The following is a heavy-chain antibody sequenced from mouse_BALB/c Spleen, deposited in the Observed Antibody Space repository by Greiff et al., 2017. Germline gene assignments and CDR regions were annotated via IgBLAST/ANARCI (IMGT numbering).Heavy chain of an antibody. Sequence: EVMLVESGGGLVQPGGSMKLSCVASGFTFSNYWMNWVRQSPEKGLEWVAEIRLKSNNYATHYAESVKGRFTISRDDSKSSVYLQMNNLRAEDTGIYYCTSGSSYGMDYWGQGTSVTVSS. V-gene: IGHV6-6*02. D-gene: IGHD1-1*01. CDR3: TSGSSYGMDY. J-gene: IGHJ4*01. CDR2: IRLKSNNYAT. CDR1: GFTFSNYW.